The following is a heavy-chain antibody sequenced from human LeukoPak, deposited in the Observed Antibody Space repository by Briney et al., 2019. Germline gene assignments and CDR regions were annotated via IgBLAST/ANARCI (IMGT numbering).Heavy chain of an antibody. Sequence: GGSLRLSCATSGFVLSSYWMSWVRQAPGKGLEWVANINEDGSEKYYVDSVKGRFTISRDNAKNSLYLQMNSLRADDTAVYYCASFGYAFDIWGQGTMVTVSS. V-gene: IGHV3-7*01. J-gene: IGHJ3*02. CDR1: GFVLSSYW. CDR2: INEDGSEK. D-gene: IGHD3-16*01. CDR3: ASFGYAFDI.